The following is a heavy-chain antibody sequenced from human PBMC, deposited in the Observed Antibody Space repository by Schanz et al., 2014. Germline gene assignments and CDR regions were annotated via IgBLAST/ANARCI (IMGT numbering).Heavy chain of an antibody. CDR3: ARPALWVGDNCFDP. D-gene: IGHD3-10*01. Sequence: DVQLLESGGGLVQPGGSLRLSCAASGFTFTNYAMSWVRQAPGKGLEWVSRIKSDGSSTSYADSVKGRFTISRDNAKNTLYLQMNRLRAEDTAVYYCARPALWVGDNCFDPWGQGTLVTVSS. V-gene: IGHV3-74*02. CDR1: GFTFTNYA. J-gene: IGHJ5*02. CDR2: IKSDGSST.